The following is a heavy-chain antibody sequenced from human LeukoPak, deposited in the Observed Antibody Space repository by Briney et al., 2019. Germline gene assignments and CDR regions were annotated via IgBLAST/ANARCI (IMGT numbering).Heavy chain of an antibody. J-gene: IGHJ3*02. V-gene: IGHV4-34*01. CDR3: ARGYRYYDLSRAFDI. CDR2: INHSGST. CDR1: GGSFSGYY. Sequence: PSETLSLTCAVYGGSFSGYYWSWIRQPPGKGLEWLGEINHSGSTNYNPSLKSRVTISVDTSKNQFSLKLSSVTAADTAVYYCARGYRYYDLSRAFDIWGQGTMVTVSS. D-gene: IGHD3-3*01.